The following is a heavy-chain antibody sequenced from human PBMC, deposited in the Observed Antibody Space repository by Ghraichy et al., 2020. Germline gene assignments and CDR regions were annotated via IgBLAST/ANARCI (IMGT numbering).Heavy chain of an antibody. J-gene: IGHJ6*02. Sequence: ASVKVSCKASGYTFTSYDINWVRQATGQGLEWRGWMNPNSGNTGYAQKFQGRVTMTRNTSISTAYMELGSLRSEDTAVYYCVRRKYCGGDCYSYYYYYGMDVWGQGTTVTVSS. CDR2: MNPNSGNT. CDR3: VRRKYCGGDCYSYYYYYGMDV. D-gene: IGHD2-21*01. CDR1: GYTFTSYD. V-gene: IGHV1-8*01.